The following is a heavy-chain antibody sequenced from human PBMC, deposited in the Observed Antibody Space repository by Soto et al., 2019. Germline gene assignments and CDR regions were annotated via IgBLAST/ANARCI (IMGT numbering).Heavy chain of an antibody. D-gene: IGHD4-17*01. V-gene: IGHV1-69*08. Sequence: QVQLVQSGAEVKNPGSSVKVSCKASGGPVSSYTLSWVRQAPGEGLEWMGRIIRLLGRPTYAEKFQARITISANKSTSTVYMYLPSLRSEGPAVYFRGVDCARSDYAFDLWGQGTLVTVS. J-gene: IGHJ4*02. CDR2: IIRLLGRP. CDR3: GVDCARSDYAFDL. CDR1: GGPVSSYT.